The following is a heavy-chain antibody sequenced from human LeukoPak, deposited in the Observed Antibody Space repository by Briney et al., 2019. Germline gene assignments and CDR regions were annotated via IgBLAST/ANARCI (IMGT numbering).Heavy chain of an antibody. CDR3: VRDNYFHSTGYTDY. V-gene: IGHV4-39*07. D-gene: IGHD2/OR15-2a*01. Sequence: PSGTLSLTCSVSGGPISTSGYYWGWIRQPPGKGLEWIGYIYYLGSPYYSPSLKSRVTLSVDTSNNQFSLNLRSVTAADTAVYYCVRDNYFHSTGYTDYWGPGILVTVSS. CDR1: GGPISTSGYY. CDR2: IYYLGSP. J-gene: IGHJ4*02.